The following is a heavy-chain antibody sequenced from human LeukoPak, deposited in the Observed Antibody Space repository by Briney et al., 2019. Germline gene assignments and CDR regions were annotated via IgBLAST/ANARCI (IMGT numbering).Heavy chain of an antibody. CDR1: GFTFSSYA. CDR3: AKNRASIVGATDH. J-gene: IGHJ4*02. CDR2: ISAGGGST. V-gene: IGHV3-23*01. Sequence: PGGSLRLSCAASGFTFSSYAMSWVSGAPGKGLEWVSAISAGGGSTYYADSVKGRFTISRDNSKNTLYLQMNSLRAEDTAVYYCAKNRASIVGATDHWGQGTLVTVSS. D-gene: IGHD1-26*01.